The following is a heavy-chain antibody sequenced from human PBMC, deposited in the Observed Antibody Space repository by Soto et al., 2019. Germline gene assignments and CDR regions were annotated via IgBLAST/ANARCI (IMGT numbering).Heavy chain of an antibody. J-gene: IGHJ4*02. CDR2: ISRSSSYT. D-gene: IGHD6-13*01. CDR1: GFSFSDYY. Sequence: PGGSLRLSCAASGFSFSDYYMTWIRQAPGKGLEWVSYISRSSSYTNYADSVKGRFTTSRDNAKNSLYLQMNSLRAEDTAVYYCAGGRRAAPGYLVYWGQGSLVTVSS. CDR3: AGGRRAAPGYLVY. V-gene: IGHV3-11*05.